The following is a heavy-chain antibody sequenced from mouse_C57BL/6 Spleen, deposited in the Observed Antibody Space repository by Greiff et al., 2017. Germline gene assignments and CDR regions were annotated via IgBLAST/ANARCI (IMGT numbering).Heavy chain of an antibody. Sequence: QVHVKQPGAELVMPGASVKLSCKASGYTFTSYWMHWVKQRPGQGLEWIGEIDPSDSYTNYNQKFKGKSTLTVDKSSSTAYMQLSSLTSEDSAVXYCARRDWDGGYFDVWGTGTTVTVSS. D-gene: IGHD4-1*01. CDR1: GYTFTSYW. CDR2: IDPSDSYT. V-gene: IGHV1-69*01. J-gene: IGHJ1*03. CDR3: ARRDWDGGYFDV.